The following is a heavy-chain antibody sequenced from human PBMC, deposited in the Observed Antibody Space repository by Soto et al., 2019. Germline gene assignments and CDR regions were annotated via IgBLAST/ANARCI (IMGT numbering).Heavy chain of an antibody. CDR3: AATRVYGYTDYYYGMDV. D-gene: IGHD5-12*01. CDR1: GGTFSSYA. Sequence: SVKVSCKASGGTFSSYAISWVRQAPGQGLEWMGGIIPIFGTANYAQKFQGRVTITADESTSTAYMELSSLRSEDTAVYYCAATRVYGYTDYYYGMDVWGQGTTVTVSS. J-gene: IGHJ6*02. CDR2: IIPIFGTA. V-gene: IGHV1-69*13.